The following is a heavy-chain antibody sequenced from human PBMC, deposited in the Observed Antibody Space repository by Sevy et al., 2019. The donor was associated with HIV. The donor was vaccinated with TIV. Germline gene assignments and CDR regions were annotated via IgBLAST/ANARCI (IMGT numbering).Heavy chain of an antibody. CDR2: IRSRAHGGTT. V-gene: IGHV3-49*01. J-gene: IGHJ4*02. D-gene: IGHD4-17*01. Sequence: GGSLRLSCTASGFTFGDYAMSWFRQAPGKGLEWVGFIRSRAHGGTTEDTASVKGRFTTSRDDTKSIAYLQMNSLKTEDTAGYYCTRGVSDYGGNTGYWGQGTLVTVSS. CDR1: GFTFGDYA. CDR3: TRGVSDYGGNTGY.